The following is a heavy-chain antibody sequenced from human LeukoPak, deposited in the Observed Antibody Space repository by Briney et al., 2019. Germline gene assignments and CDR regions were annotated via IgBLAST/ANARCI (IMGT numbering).Heavy chain of an antibody. CDR1: GFTFSGFA. CDR3: AKAYYYDTGSDY. D-gene: IGHD3-22*01. J-gene: IGHJ4*02. V-gene: IGHV3-30*18. Sequence: GGSLRLSCAASGFTFSGFAMCWVRQAPGKGLEWVAVISYDGSNKYYADSVKGRFTISRDNSKNTLYLQMNSLRAEDTAVYYCAKAYYYDTGSDYWGQGTLVTVSS. CDR2: ISYDGSNK.